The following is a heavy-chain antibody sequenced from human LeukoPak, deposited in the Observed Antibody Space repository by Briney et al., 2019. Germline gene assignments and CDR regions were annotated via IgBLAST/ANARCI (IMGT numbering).Heavy chain of an antibody. V-gene: IGHV1-2*02. CDR2: INPSSGGT. D-gene: IGHD3-22*01. CDR3: ARGYPHYYDSSGCYLGFFDY. Sequence: ASVNVSCKASGYTFTGYYMHWVRQAPGQGLEWMGWINPSSGGTNYAQKFQGRVTMTRDTSISTAYMELSRLRSDDTAVYYCARGYPHYYDSSGCYLGFFDYWGQGTLVTVSS. J-gene: IGHJ4*02. CDR1: GYTFTGYY.